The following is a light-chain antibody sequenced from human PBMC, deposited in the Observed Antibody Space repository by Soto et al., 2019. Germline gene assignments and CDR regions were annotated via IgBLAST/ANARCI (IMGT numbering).Light chain of an antibody. V-gene: IGKV3-15*01. CDR2: DAS. CDR3: QQYTKWPPLT. Sequence: EIVMTQSPATLSVSPGERATLSYRASQSVSSDLAGYQQKPGQAPRLLIYDASTRATGIPVRFSGSGSGTAFTLTISSLQSEDFALYYCQQYTKWPPLTFGGGTKVEI. CDR1: QSVSSD. J-gene: IGKJ4*01.